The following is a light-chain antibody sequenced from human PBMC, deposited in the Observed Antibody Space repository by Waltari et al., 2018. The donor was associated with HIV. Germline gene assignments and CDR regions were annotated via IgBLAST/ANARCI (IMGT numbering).Light chain of an antibody. CDR3: QQFYLAPFT. J-gene: IGKJ2*01. Sequence: DIVVTQSPDSLTVSLGERASINCTNSQSVFYTSDNNNFLAWYQQKPGQPPKLLFYWASTRESGVPDRFSGSGSGTDFTLTISSLQAEDVATYYCQQFYLAPFTFGQGTSLDIK. V-gene: IGKV4-1*01. CDR1: QSVFYTSDNNNF. CDR2: WAS.